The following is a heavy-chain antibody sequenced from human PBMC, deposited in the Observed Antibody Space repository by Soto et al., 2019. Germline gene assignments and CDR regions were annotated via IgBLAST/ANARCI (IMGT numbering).Heavy chain of an antibody. CDR2: ILHNATA. D-gene: IGHD3-22*01. CDR3: ARLDRSTSKIGV. J-gene: IGHJ6*02. V-gene: IGHV4-59*01. Sequence: WTWIRQSPGKGLEWIGYILHNATADCNPSLKSRVSISVDTSKNQFSLKLTSATTADTAVYYCARLDRSTSKIGVWGQGTTVTVSS.